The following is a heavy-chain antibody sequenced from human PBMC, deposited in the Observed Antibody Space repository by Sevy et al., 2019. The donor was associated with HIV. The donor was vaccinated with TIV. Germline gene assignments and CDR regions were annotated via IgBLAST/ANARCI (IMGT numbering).Heavy chain of an antibody. Sequence: SETLSLTCAVSGGSINSSAYSWGWIRQPPGKGLEWIGSFYYSGSTYYNPSLKSRVTISVDTSKNQFSLLLYSETAADTAVYYCARHQGQLLRGYYYYYMDVWGKGTTVTVSS. CDR3: ARHQGQLLRGYYYYYMDV. V-gene: IGHV4-39*01. CDR2: FYYSGST. J-gene: IGHJ6*03. D-gene: IGHD6-13*01. CDR1: GGSINSSAYS.